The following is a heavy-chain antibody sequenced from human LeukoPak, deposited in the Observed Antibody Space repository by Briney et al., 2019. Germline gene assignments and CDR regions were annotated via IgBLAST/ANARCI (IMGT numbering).Heavy chain of an antibody. D-gene: IGHD2-15*01. CDR2: INPNSGGT. CDR3: SRDSGYCSGGSCWYFDF. Sequence: GSSVKVSCKASGANFSSYAINWVRQAPGQGPEWMGWINPNSGGTNYAQKFQGRVTMTRDTSMSAAYMELSGLRSDDTAVYYCSRDSGYCSGGSCWYFDFWGQGTLVTVSA. J-gene: IGHJ4*02. V-gene: IGHV1-2*02. CDR1: GANFSSYA.